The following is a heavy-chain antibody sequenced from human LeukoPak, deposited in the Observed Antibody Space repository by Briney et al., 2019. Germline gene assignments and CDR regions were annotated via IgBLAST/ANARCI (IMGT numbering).Heavy chain of an antibody. CDR2: ISYDGSNK. Sequence: PGGSLRLSCAASGFTFNSYGMHWVRQAPGKGLEWVAVISYDGSNKYYADSVKGRFTISRDNSKNTLYLQMNSLRAEDTAVYYCAKPSPNYYDSSGYFDYWGQGTLVTVSS. CDR1: GFTFNSYG. J-gene: IGHJ4*02. V-gene: IGHV3-30*18. D-gene: IGHD3-22*01. CDR3: AKPSPNYYDSSGYFDY.